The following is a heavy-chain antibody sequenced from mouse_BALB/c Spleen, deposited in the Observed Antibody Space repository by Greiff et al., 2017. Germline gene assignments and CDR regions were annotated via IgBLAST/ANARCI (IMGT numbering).Heavy chain of an antibody. CDR2: IYPGGGYT. CDR1: GYTFTNYW. D-gene: IGHD2-4*01. CDR3: ASLYDYDY. V-gene: IGHV1-63*02. J-gene: IGHJ2*01. Sequence: VQLQQSGAELVRPGPSVKISCKASGYTFTNYWLGWVKQRPGHGLEWIGDIYPGGGYTNYNEKFKGKATLTADTSSSTAYMQLSSLTSEDSAVYFCASLYDYDYWGQGTTLTVSS.